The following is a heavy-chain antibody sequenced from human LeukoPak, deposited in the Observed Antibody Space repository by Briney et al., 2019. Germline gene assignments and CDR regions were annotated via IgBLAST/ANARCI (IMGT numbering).Heavy chain of an antibody. Sequence: GGSLRLSCAASGFTFSSYGMHWVRQAPGKGLEWVAFIRYDGSSKYYADSVKGRFTISRDNPKNTLYLQMNSLRAEDTAVYYCAKAQQWLSWFDPWGQGTLVTVSS. CDR3: AKAQQWLSWFDP. CDR1: GFTFSSYG. CDR2: IRYDGSSK. D-gene: IGHD6-19*01. J-gene: IGHJ5*02. V-gene: IGHV3-30*02.